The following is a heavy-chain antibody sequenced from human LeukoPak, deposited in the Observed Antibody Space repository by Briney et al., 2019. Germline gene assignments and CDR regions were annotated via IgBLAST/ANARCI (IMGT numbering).Heavy chain of an antibody. D-gene: IGHD2-15*01. J-gene: IGHJ3*02. CDR1: GYTFTSYY. Sequence: ASVKVSCKASGYTFTSYYMHWVRQAPGQGLEWMGIINPSGGSTSYAQKFQGRVTMTRDTSTSTVYIELSSLRSEDTAVYYCARRRVVVAATIYLWSAFDIWGQGTMVTVSS. CDR2: INPSGGST. CDR3: ARRRVVVAATIYLWSAFDI. V-gene: IGHV1-46*01.